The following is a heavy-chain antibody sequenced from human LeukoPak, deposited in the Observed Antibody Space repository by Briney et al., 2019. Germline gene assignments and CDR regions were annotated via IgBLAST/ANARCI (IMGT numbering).Heavy chain of an antibody. Sequence: GGSLRLSCAASGFTFSSYAMHWVRQAPGKGLEWISYISSTTTITYYADSVKGRFTISRDNAKNSLYLQMNSLRDEATAVYYCVAGTELVYWGQGTLVTVSS. D-gene: IGHD6-19*01. CDR2: ISSTTTIT. CDR3: VAGTELVY. J-gene: IGHJ4*02. V-gene: IGHV3-48*02. CDR1: GFTFSSYA.